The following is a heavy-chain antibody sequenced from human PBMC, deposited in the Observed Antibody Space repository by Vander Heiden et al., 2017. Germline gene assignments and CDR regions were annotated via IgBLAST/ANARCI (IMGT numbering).Heavy chain of an antibody. J-gene: IGHJ4*02. Sequence: EVQLLESGGGLVQPGGSLRLSCAASGFTFSSYAMSWVRQAPGKGLEWVSAISGSGGSTYYSDSVKGRFTISRDNSKNTLYLQMNSLRAEDTAVYYCAKLYDYVWGSTDYWGQGTLVTVSS. CDR2: ISGSGGST. CDR1: GFTFSSYA. V-gene: IGHV3-23*01. D-gene: IGHD3-16*01. CDR3: AKLYDYVWGSTDY.